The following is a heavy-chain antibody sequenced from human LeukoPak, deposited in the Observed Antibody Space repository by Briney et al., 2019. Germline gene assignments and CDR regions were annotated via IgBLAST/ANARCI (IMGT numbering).Heavy chain of an antibody. CDR1: GGSFSGYY. D-gene: IGHD3-22*01. CDR3: ARHSYYDSSGWFDP. V-gene: IGHV4-39*01. J-gene: IGHJ5*02. CDR2: IYYSGST. Sequence: SETLSLTCAVYGGSFSGYYWGWIRQPPGKGLEWIGSIYYSGSTYYNPSLKSRVTISVDTSKNQFSLKLSSVTAADTAVYYCARHSYYDSSGWFDPWGQGTLVTVSS.